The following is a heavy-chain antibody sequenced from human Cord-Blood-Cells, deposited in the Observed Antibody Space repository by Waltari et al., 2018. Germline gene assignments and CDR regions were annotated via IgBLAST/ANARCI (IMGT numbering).Heavy chain of an antibody. Sequence: QITLKESGPTLVKPTQTLTLTCTFSGFSLSTSGVGVGWIRQPPGKALEWLALIYWNDDKRYSPSLKRRLTITKDTSKNQVVLTMTNMDPVDTATYYCAHRRGYYDSSGYYNWFDPWGQGTLVTVSS. CDR2: IYWNDDK. V-gene: IGHV2-5*01. D-gene: IGHD3-22*01. CDR1: GFSLSTSGVG. CDR3: AHRRGYYDSSGYYNWFDP. J-gene: IGHJ5*02.